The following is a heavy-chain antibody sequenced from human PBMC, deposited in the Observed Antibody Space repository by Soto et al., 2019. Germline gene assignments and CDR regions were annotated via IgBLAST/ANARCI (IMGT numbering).Heavy chain of an antibody. CDR2: INAGNGNT. CDR3: AKDLGTAMVGDGAFDI. J-gene: IGHJ3*02. Sequence: GTSVKVTCKASGYTFTGYARHWVRQAPGQRLEWMGWINAGNGNTKYSQKFQGRVTITRDTSASTAYMELSSLRSEDTAVYYCAKDLGTAMVGDGAFDIWGQGTMVTVSS. D-gene: IGHD5-18*01. CDR1: GYTFTGYA. V-gene: IGHV1-3*01.